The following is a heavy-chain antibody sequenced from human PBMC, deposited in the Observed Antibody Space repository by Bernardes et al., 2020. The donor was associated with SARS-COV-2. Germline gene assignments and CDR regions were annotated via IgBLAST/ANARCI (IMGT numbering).Heavy chain of an antibody. CDR3: ATAYCRSTSCYWDFDY. CDR1: GYTLTELS. V-gene: IGHV1-24*01. Sequence: ASVKVSCKVSGYTLTELSMHWVRQAPGKGLEWMGGFDPEDGETIYAQKFQGRVTMTEDTSTDTAYMELSSLRSEDTAVYYCATAYCRSTSCYWDFDYWGQGTLVTVSS. D-gene: IGHD2-2*01. CDR2: FDPEDGET. J-gene: IGHJ4*02.